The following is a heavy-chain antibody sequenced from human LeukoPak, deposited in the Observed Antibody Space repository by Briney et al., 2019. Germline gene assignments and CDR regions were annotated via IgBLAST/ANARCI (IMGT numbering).Heavy chain of an antibody. CDR2: TRNKANSYTT. CDR3: ARELLRDDAFDI. J-gene: IGHJ3*02. Sequence: GGSLRLSCAASGFTFSDHYMDGVRRAPGKGLEWGGRTRNKANSYTTEYAASVKGRFTISRDDSKNSLYLQMNSLKTEDTAVYYCARELLRDDAFDIWGQGTMVTVSS. CDR1: GFTFSDHY. V-gene: IGHV3-72*01. D-gene: IGHD1-26*01.